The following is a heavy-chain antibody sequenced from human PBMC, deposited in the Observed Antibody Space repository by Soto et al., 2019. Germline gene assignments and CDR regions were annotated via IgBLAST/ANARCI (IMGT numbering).Heavy chain of an antibody. CDR1: GGSLSDGDYY. CDR3: ARAVRGSYYDY. V-gene: IGHV4-30-4*01. J-gene: IGHJ4*02. CDR2: IYYSGST. D-gene: IGHD1-26*01. Sequence: PSETLSLTCSVSGGSLSDGDYYWSWIRQPPGKGLEWIGYIYYSGSTYYNPSLKSRVTISVDTSKNQFSLKLSSVTAADTAVYYCARAVRGSYYDYWGQGTLVTVSS.